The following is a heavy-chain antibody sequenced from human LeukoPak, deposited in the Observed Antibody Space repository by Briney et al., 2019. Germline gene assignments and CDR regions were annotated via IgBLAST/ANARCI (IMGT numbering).Heavy chain of an antibody. CDR1: GLTFSNYW. Sequence: PGGSLRLSCAASGLTFSNYWMSWVRQAPGKGLEWVANIKQDGSEQYYVDSVKGRLTISRDNAKNSLYLQMNSLRAEDTAVCYCARPSVRGVIYGMDVWGQGTTVTVSS. CDR3: ARPSVRGVIYGMDV. D-gene: IGHD3-10*01. V-gene: IGHV3-7*02. J-gene: IGHJ6*02. CDR2: IKQDGSEQ.